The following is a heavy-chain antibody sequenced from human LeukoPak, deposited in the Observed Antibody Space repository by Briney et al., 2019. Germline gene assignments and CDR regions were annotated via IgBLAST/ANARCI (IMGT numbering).Heavy chain of an antibody. J-gene: IGHJ4*02. Sequence: GESLKISCKGSGYSFSSHWIGWVRQMPGKGLEWMGIIYPSDSDTRYSPSFQGQVTISADKSISTAYLQWSSLKASDTAMYYCARKTVYYDSSGSPFDYWGQGTLVTVSS. V-gene: IGHV5-51*01. D-gene: IGHD3-22*01. CDR2: IYPSDSDT. CDR3: ARKTVYYDSSGSPFDY. CDR1: GYSFSSHW.